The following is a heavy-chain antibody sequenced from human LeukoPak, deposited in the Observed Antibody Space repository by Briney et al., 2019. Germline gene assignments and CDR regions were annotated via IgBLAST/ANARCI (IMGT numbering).Heavy chain of an antibody. CDR1: YG. CDR2: ISVHNGNT. D-gene: IGHD1-26*01. Sequence: YGISXVRQVPGQGLEWMGWISVHNGNTNYAQKLQGRVTMTTDTSASTAYMELRSLRSDDTAVYYCARWGGSYYFHYLDHWGQGTLVTVSS. CDR3: ARWGGSYYFHYLDH. J-gene: IGHJ4*02. V-gene: IGHV1-18*01.